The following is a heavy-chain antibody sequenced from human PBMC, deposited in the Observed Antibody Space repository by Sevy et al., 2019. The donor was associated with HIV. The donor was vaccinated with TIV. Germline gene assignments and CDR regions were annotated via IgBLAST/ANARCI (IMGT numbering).Heavy chain of an antibody. J-gene: IGHJ4*02. Sequence: ASVKVSCKASGYTVTSYDINWVRQATGQGLEWMGWTNPNSGNTGYAQKFQGRVTMTRNTSISTAYMELSSLRSEDTAVYYCAIRSSGYSSGWSPAFDYWGQGTLVTVSS. CDR3: AIRSSGYSSGWSPAFDY. CDR2: TNPNSGNT. CDR1: GYTVTSYD. D-gene: IGHD6-19*01. V-gene: IGHV1-8*01.